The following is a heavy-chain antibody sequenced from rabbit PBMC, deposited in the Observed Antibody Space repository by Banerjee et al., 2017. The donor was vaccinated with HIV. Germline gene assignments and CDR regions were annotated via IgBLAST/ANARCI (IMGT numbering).Heavy chain of an antibody. V-gene: IGHV1S40*01. CDR1: GFSFSSSYY. J-gene: IGHJ3*01. Sequence: QSLEESGGDLVKPGASLTLTCTASGFSFSSSYYMCWVRQAPGKGLEWIACIYAGSSGSTYYASWAKGRFTISKTSSTTVTLQMTSLTAADTATYFCARAAGDGNIIWLARLDLWGPGTLVTVS. CDR2: IYAGSSGST. D-gene: IGHD2-1*01. CDR3: ARAAGDGNIIWLARLDL.